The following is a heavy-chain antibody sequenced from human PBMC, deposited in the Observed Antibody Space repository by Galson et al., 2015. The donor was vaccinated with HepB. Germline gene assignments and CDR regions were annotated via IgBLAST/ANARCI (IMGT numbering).Heavy chain of an antibody. Sequence: PALVKPTQTLTLTCTFSGFSLSTSGVGVGWIRQPPGKALEWLALIYWDDDKRYSPSLKSRLTITKDTSKNQVVLTMTNMDPVDTATYYCARYFEGATIIDYWGQGTRVTVPS. D-gene: IGHD5-12*01. J-gene: IGHJ4*02. CDR1: GFSLSTSGVG. V-gene: IGHV2-5*02. CDR3: ARYFEGATIIDY. CDR2: IYWDDDK.